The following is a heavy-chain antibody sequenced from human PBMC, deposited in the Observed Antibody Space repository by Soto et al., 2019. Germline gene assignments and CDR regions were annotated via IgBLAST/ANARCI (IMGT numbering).Heavy chain of an antibody. V-gene: IGHV1-8*01. D-gene: IGHD2-2*01. Sequence: GASVKVSCKASGYTFTSYDINWVRQATGQGLEWMGWMNPNSGNTGYAQKFQGRVTMTRNTSISTAYMELSSLRSEDTAVYYCATDRRYCSSTSCYAFRHWGQGTLVTVSS. CDR1: GYTFTSYD. J-gene: IGHJ4*02. CDR3: ATDRRYCSSTSCYAFRH. CDR2: MNPNSGNT.